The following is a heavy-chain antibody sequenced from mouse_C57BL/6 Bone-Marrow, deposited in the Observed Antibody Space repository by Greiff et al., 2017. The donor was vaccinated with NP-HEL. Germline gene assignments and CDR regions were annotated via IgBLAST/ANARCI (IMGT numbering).Heavy chain of an antibody. CDR3: ARNSLSQLGRRRYYFDY. CDR1: GFSLTSYG. J-gene: IGHJ2*01. CDR2: IWSGGST. Sequence: QVQLKQSGPGLVQPSQSLSITCTVSGFSLTSYGVHWVRQSPGKGLEWLGVIWSGGSTDYNAAFISRLSISKDNSKSQVFFKMNSLQADDTAIYYCARNSLSQLGRRRYYFDYWGQGTTLTVSS. V-gene: IGHV2-2*01. D-gene: IGHD4-1*02.